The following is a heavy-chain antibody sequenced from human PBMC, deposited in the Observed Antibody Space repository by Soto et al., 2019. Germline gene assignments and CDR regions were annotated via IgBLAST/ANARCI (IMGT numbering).Heavy chain of an antibody. Sequence: PGESLKISCKGSGYSLNNNWIGWVRQMPGKGLEWMGIIHPGDSDSRYSPSIQGQVTMSVDKSINTSSLQWSTLKASDTAMYYCARRESSGFPDYWGHGTLVTVSS. CDR3: ARRESSGFPDY. CDR2: IHPGDSDS. CDR1: GYSLNNNW. J-gene: IGHJ4*01. V-gene: IGHV5-51*01. D-gene: IGHD3-22*01.